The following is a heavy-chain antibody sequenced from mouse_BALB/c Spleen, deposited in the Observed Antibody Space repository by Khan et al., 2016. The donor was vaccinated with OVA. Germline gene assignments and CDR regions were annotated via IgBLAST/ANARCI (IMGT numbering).Heavy chain of an antibody. CDR1: GYTFTSYD. J-gene: IGHJ1*01. CDR2: IVPGDGST. V-gene: IGHV1-85*01. D-gene: IGHD1-1*01. Sequence: QVQLKQSGAELVKPGASVKLSCKASGYTFTSYDINWVRQRPEQGLEWIGWIVPGDGSTKYNEKFKGKATLTSDKSSSTAYMQLSRLTSEDSAVYFCASHYYGSIRYWYFDVWGAGTTVTVSS. CDR3: ASHYYGSIRYWYFDV.